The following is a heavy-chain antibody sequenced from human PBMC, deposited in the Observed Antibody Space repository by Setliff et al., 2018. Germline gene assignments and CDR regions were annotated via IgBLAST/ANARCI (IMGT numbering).Heavy chain of an antibody. V-gene: IGHV4-39*07. CDR1: GASIRNNYY. J-gene: IGHJ4*02. D-gene: IGHD5-12*01. CDR2: IFYNGMA. Sequence: SETLSLTCAVSGASIRNNYYWGWIRQSPGTGLEWIGSIFYNGMAYYNPSLKSRVTMSVDTSKNQFSLRLISVTAADTAVYYCARGGTFRYFDYWGQGTPVTVSS. CDR3: ARGGTFRYFDY.